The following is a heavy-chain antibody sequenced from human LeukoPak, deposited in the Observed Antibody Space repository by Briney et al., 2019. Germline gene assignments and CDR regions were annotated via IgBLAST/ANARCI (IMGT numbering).Heavy chain of an antibody. Sequence: GGSLRLSCAASGFTFSSYWMSWVRQAPGKGLEWVANIKQDGGEKYYVDSVKGRFTISRDNAKNSLYLQMNSLRAEDTAVYYCSRVDTDLNYYYYGMDVWGKGTTVTVSS. J-gene: IGHJ6*04. D-gene: IGHD5-18*01. CDR1: GFTFSSYW. CDR3: SRVDTDLNYYYYGMDV. CDR2: IKQDGGEK. V-gene: IGHV3-7*03.